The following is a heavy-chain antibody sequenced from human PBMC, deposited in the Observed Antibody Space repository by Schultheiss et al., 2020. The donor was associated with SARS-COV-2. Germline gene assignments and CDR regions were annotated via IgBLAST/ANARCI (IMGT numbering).Heavy chain of an antibody. D-gene: IGHD6-13*01. V-gene: IGHV5-51*01. CDR3: ASYNGDSSTSPGGFDY. CDR2: IYPGDSDT. CDR1: GYNFPTYW. Sequence: GESLKISCKGSGYNFPTYWIAWVRQMPGKGLEWMGIIYPGDSDTTYSPSFQGQVTISADKSISTAYLQWSSLKASDTAMYYCASYNGDSSTSPGGFDYWGQGTLVTVSS. J-gene: IGHJ4*02.